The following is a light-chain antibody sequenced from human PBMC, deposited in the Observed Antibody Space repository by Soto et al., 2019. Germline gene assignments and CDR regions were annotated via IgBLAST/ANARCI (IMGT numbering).Light chain of an antibody. V-gene: IGKV1-39*01. CDR3: QQSYSTVWT. CDR1: QSISSY. J-gene: IGKJ1*01. CDR2: AAS. Sequence: DIQMTQSPSSLSASVGDRVTITCRASQSISSYLNWYQQKPGKAPKLLIYAASSLQREVPSRFSGSGSGTDFTLTISSLQPEDFATYYCQQSYSTVWTFGQGTKVEIK.